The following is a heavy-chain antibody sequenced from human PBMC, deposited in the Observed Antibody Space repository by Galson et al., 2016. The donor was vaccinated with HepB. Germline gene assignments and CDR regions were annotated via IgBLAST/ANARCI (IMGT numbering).Heavy chain of an antibody. CDR2: IYYSGKT. CDR1: GGSISNRSYF. J-gene: IGHJ3*02. Sequence: LSLTCNVSGGSISNRSYFWAWIRQPPGKGLEWIATIYYSGKTYYSPSLQSRVTISVDTSKNQFSLTLASVSAADTSVYYCARLQVGSITKGFETWGQGTMVTVSS. V-gene: IGHV4-39*01. D-gene: IGHD3-3*01. CDR3: ARLQVGSITKGFET.